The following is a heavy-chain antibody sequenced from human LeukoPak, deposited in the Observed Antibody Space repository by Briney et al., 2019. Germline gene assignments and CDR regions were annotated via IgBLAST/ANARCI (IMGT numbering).Heavy chain of an antibody. CDR2: IYTSGST. V-gene: IGHV4-4*07. CDR3: ARHKRSSRTQVLYFDY. J-gene: IGHJ4*02. CDR1: GGSISSYY. Sequence: SETLSLTRTVSGGSISSYYWSWIRQPAGKGLEWIGRIYTSGSTNYNPSLKSRVTMSVDTSKNQFSLKLSSVTAADTAVYYCARHKRSSRTQVLYFDYWGQGTLVTVSS. D-gene: IGHD6-13*01.